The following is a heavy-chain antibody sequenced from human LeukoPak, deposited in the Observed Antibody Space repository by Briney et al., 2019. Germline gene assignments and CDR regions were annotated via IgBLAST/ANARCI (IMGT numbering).Heavy chain of an antibody. J-gene: IGHJ4*02. Sequence: SVKVSCKTSGGTFNNYAISWVRQAPGQRLEWMGRVVPMFGVRNYPQTFRGRVNITADKATNTVYMELRSLRAEDTAIYYCATEPSRSYSFDHLDFWGLGTPVTVSS. CDR2: VVPMFGVR. CDR3: ATEPSRSYSFDHLDF. CDR1: GGTFNNYA. V-gene: IGHV1-69*04. D-gene: IGHD5-12*01.